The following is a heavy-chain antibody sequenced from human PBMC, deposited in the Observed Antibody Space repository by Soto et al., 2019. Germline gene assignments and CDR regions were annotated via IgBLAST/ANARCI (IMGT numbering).Heavy chain of an antibody. CDR1: GFTFSSYA. Sequence: EVQLLESGGGLVQPGGSLRLSCAASGFTFSSYAMIWVRQAPGKGLEWISGISGSGGSTYYGDSVKGRFTISRDNSKNTLYLQMNSLRAEDTAVYYCVKGREYYYDRSGHYAYWGQGTLVTVSS. D-gene: IGHD3-22*01. CDR3: VKGREYYYDRSGHYAY. J-gene: IGHJ4*02. CDR2: ISGSGGST. V-gene: IGHV3-23*01.